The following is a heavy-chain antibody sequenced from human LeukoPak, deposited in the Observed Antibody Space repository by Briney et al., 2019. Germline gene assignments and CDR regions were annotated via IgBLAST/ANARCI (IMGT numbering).Heavy chain of an antibody. D-gene: IGHD4-17*01. Sequence: GGSLRLSCAASGFTFSTYAMTWVRQAPGKGLEWVSSISGSGAGKFYAAPVKGRFTTSRDNSKNTLYVQMNSLRAEDTAVYYCAKAAYGDYAGAFDIWGQGTMVVVSS. V-gene: IGHV3-23*01. J-gene: IGHJ3*02. CDR3: AKAAYGDYAGAFDI. CDR1: GFTFSTYA. CDR2: ISGSGAGK.